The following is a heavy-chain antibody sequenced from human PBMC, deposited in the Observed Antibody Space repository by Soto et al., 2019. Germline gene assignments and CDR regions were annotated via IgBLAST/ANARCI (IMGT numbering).Heavy chain of an antibody. CDR3: ARGRPYGMDV. J-gene: IGHJ6*02. V-gene: IGHV3-74*01. CDR2: IDSDGSST. CDR1: GFTFGSYW. Sequence: EVQLVESGGGLVQPGGSLRVSCAASGFTFGSYWMNWVRQAPGKGLVWVSRIDSDGSSTTYADSVKGRFTTSRDNAKKTLYLQMSSLRGEATAVYYCARGRPYGMDVWGQGTTVTVSS.